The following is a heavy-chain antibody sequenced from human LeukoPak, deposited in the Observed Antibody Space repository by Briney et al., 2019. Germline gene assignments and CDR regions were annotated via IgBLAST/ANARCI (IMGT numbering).Heavy chain of an antibody. D-gene: IGHD3-16*01. CDR2: IKQDGSEK. V-gene: IGHV3-7*01. CDR3: GRLGKKADFDY. Sequence: GGSLRLSCAASGFTFSSYWMSWVRQAPGKGLEWVANIKQDGSEKYYVDSVKGRFTMSRDNAKNSLYLQLNSLRAEDTAVYYGGRLGKKADFDYWGQEPWSPSPQ. J-gene: IGHJ4*01. CDR1: GFTFSSYW.